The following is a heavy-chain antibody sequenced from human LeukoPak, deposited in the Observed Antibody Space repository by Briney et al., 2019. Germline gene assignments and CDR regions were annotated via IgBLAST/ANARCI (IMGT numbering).Heavy chain of an antibody. J-gene: IGHJ2*01. D-gene: IGHD3-22*01. CDR3: ARGAYYYDSSGYNWYFDL. Sequence: PSETLSLTCSVSGVSISRYYWSWIRQPPGKGLEWIGYIYDSGSTNYDPSLKSRVTISVDTSKKQFSQNLSSVTAADTAVYYCARGAYYYDSSGYNWYFDLWGRGTLVTVSS. V-gene: IGHV4-59*01. CDR1: GVSISRYY. CDR2: IYDSGST.